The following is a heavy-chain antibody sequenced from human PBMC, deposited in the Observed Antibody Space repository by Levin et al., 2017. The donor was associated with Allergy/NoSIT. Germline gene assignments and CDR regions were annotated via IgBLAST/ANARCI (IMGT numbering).Heavy chain of an antibody. J-gene: IGHJ5*02. CDR1: GGSISSGDYY. CDR2: IYYSGAT. V-gene: IGHV4-30-4*01. D-gene: IGHD3-22*01. CDR3: AREALNDSWFDP. Sequence: SETLSLTCTVSGGSISSGDYYWSWIRQSPGKGLEWIGYIYYSGATFYNPSLKSRVFISVDRSKNDFSLRLTSVTAADTAVYYCAREALNDSWFDPWGQGTLVTVSS.